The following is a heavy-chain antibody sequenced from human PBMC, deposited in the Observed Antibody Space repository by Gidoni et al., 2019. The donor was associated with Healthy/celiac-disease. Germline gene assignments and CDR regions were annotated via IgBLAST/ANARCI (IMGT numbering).Heavy chain of an antibody. CDR1: GFSLSTSGVG. V-gene: IGHV2-5*02. CDR2: IYWDDDK. CDR3: AHYGITGIGNWFDP. Sequence: QITLKESGPTLVKPTQTLTLPCTFSGFSLSTSGVGVGWIRQPPGKALEWLALIYWDDDKRYSPSLKSRLTITKDTSKNQVVLTMTNMDPVDTATYYCAHYGITGIGNWFDPWGQGTLVTVSS. D-gene: IGHD1-20*01. J-gene: IGHJ5*02.